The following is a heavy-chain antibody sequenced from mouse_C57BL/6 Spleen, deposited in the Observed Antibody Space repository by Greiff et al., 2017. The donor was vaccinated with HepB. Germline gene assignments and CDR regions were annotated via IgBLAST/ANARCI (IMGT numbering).Heavy chain of an antibody. J-gene: IGHJ4*01. V-gene: IGHV1-15*01. CDR1: GYTFTDYE. CDR3: TRNYDYDYYAMGC. CDR2: IDPDTGGT. D-gene: IGHD2-4*01. Sequence: QVQLQQSGAELVRPGASVTLSCKASGYTFTDYEMHWVKQTPVHGLEWIGAIDPDTGGTAYNQKFKGKAILTADKSSSTAYMKLRSLTSEDSAVYYCTRNYDYDYYAMGCWGQRPSVTVAS.